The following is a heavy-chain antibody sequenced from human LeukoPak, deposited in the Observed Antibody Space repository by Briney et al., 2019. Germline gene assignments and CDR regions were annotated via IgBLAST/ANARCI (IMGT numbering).Heavy chain of an antibody. CDR2: IYASGST. CDR3: ARVTSPRDSSGYWYFDY. CDR1: GGSISSYY. J-gene: IGHJ4*02. Sequence: NPSETLSLTCTVSGGSISSYYWSWIRPPPGKGLEWIGRIYASGSTNYNPSLKSRVTMSVDTSKNQFSLKLSSVTAANTAVYYCARVTSPRDSSGYWYFDYWGQGTLVTVSS. D-gene: IGHD3-22*01. V-gene: IGHV4-4*07.